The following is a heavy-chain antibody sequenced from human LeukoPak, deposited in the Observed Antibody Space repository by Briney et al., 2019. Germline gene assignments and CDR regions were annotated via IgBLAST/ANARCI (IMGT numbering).Heavy chain of an antibody. CDR1: GGSFSGYY. CDR2: INHSGST. V-gene: IGHV4-34*01. D-gene: IGHD3-22*01. J-gene: IGHJ5*02. Sequence: SETLSLTCAVYGGSFSGYYWSWIRQPPGKGLEWIGEINHSGSTNYNPSLKSRVTISVDTSKNQFSLKLSSVTAVDTAVYYCAREGPVHDSSGYYYWFDPWGQGTLVTVTS. CDR3: AREGPVHDSSGYYYWFDP.